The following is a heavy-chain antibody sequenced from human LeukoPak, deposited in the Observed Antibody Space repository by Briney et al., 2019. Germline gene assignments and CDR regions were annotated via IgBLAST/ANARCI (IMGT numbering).Heavy chain of an antibody. D-gene: IGHD1-26*01. CDR2: IYSGGST. CDR3: ARRGATRVAFDI. Sequence: PGGSLRLSCAASGFTVSSNYMSWVRQAPGKGLKWVSVIYSGGSTYYADSVKGRFTISRDNSKNTLYLQMNSLRDEDTAVYYCARRGATRVAFDIWGQGTMVTVSS. CDR1: GFTVSSNY. V-gene: IGHV3-66*01. J-gene: IGHJ3*02.